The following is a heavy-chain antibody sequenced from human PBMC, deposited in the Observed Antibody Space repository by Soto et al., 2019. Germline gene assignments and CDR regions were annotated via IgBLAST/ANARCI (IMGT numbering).Heavy chain of an antibody. CDR1: GASIRSTTYY. V-gene: IGHV4-39*01. J-gene: IGHJ4*02. CDR3: ARLNHFDHVWGTSRLGYCDY. D-gene: IGHD3-16*02. Sequence: SETLSLTCSVSGASIRSTTYYWGWIRQPPGRGLEWIGSIYYSGTTYYNPSLQSRVSIFVDTSKNQFSLKLSSVAAADTGVYFCARLNHFDHVWGTSRLGYCDYWGQGALVTVSS. CDR2: IYYSGTT.